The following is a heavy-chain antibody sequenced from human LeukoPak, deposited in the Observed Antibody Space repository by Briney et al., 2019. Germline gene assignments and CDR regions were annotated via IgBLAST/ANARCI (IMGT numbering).Heavy chain of an antibody. V-gene: IGHV3-72*01. CDR2: TRNKANSYTT. Sequence: PGGSLRLSCAASGFTFSDHYMDWVRQAPGKGLEWVGRTRNKANSYTTEYAASVKGRFTISRDDSKNSLYLQMNSLKTEDTAVYYCATELRWSILDYWGQGTLVTVSS. CDR1: GFTFSDHY. J-gene: IGHJ4*02. D-gene: IGHD4-23*01. CDR3: ATELRWSILDY.